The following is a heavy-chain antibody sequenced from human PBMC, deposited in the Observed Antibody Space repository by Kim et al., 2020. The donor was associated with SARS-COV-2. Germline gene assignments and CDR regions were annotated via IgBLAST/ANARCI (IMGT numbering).Heavy chain of an antibody. CDR3: ARALVQLPPGL. D-gene: IGHD5-18*01. V-gene: IGHV3-74*01. J-gene: IGHJ4*02. CDR1: GFTFSSYW. Sequence: GGSLRLSCAASGFTFSSYWMHWVRQSPGKGLVWVSLINSDGSTANYADSVKGRFTISRDNAKNTLYLQMNSLRAEDTAVYYCARALVQLPPGLWGQGTLVTVSS. CDR2: INSDGSTA.